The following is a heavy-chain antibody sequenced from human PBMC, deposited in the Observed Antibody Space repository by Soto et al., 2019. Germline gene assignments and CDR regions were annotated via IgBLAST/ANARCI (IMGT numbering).Heavy chain of an antibody. CDR3: ARDIGSYYYYGMDV. V-gene: IGHV1-46*01. Sequence: ASVKVSCKASGYTFTSYYMHWVRQAPGQGLEWMGIINPSFGSTSYAQKFQGRVTITTDKSTSTAYMELSSLRSEDTAVYYCARDIGSYYYYGMDVWGQGTTVTVSS. J-gene: IGHJ6*02. CDR1: GYTFTSYY. CDR2: INPSFGST.